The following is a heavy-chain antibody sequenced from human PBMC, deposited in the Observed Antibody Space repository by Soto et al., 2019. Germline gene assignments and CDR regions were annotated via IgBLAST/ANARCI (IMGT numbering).Heavy chain of an antibody. J-gene: IGHJ4*02. CDR3: ARQIYDSDTGPNFQYYFDS. V-gene: IGHV5-10-1*01. Sequence: RGESLKISWKGSGYSFAGYWITWVRQKPGKGLEWMGRIDPSDSQTYYSPSFRGHVTISVTKSITTVFLQWSSLRASDTAMYYCARQIYDSDTGPNFQYYFDSWGQGTPVTVS. CDR2: IDPSDSQT. CDR1: GYSFAGYW. D-gene: IGHD3-22*01.